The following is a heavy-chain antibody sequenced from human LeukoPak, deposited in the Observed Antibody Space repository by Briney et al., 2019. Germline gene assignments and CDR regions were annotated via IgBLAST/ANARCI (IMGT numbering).Heavy chain of an antibody. CDR1: GYTFTNNY. D-gene: IGHD2-2*01. CDR3: ARAEQYCSSTSCYEGMSR. Sequence: ASVKVSCKSSGYTFTNNYMHWVRQAPGQGLEWMGIINPSGGSTNYAQKFQGRVTMTRDTSTSTVYMELSSLRSEDTAVYYCARAEQYCSSTSCYEGMSRWGQGTLVTVSS. J-gene: IGHJ4*02. V-gene: IGHV1-46*01. CDR2: INPSGGST.